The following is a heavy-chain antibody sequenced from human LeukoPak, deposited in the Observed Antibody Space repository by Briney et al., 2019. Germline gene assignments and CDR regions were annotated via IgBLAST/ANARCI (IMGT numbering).Heavy chain of an antibody. CDR2: IKQDGSGL. J-gene: IGHJ4*02. CDR3: ARVRASYYDILTGYYYFDY. V-gene: IGHV3-7*03. CDR1: GFTFNNYW. D-gene: IGHD3-9*01. Sequence: GGSLRLSCAASGFTFNNYWMSWVRQAPGKGLEWVANIKQDGSGLYYVESVKGRFTISRDNAKNSLYLRMTSLRAEDTAVYYCARVRASYYDILTGYYYFDYWGQGTLVTVSS.